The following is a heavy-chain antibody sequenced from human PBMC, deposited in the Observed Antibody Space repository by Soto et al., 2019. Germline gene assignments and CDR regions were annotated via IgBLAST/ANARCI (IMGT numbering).Heavy chain of an antibody. CDR3: ARAAEYDFWSGYYG. CDR1: GYTFTSYA. CDR2: INAGNGNT. Sequence: GASVKVSCKASGYTFTSYAMHWVRQAPGQRLEWMGWINAGNGNTKYSQKFQGRVTITRDTSASTAYMELSSLRSEDTAVYYCARAAEYDFWSGYYGWGQGTLVTVSS. D-gene: IGHD3-3*01. J-gene: IGHJ4*02. V-gene: IGHV1-3*01.